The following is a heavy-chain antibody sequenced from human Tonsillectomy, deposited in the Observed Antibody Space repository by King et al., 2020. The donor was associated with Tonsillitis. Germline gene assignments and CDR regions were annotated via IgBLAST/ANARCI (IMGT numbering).Heavy chain of an antibody. Sequence: QLVQSGAEVKKPGSSVKVSCKASGGTFSSYAISWVRQAPRQGLEWMGRIIPILGIANYAQKFQGRVTITADKSTSTAYMELSSLRSEDTAVYYCARALYCRSTSCYGGIDYWGQGTLVTVSS. D-gene: IGHD2-2*01. CDR2: IIPILGIA. V-gene: IGHV1-69*09. J-gene: IGHJ4*02. CDR3: ARALYCRSTSCYGGIDY. CDR1: GGTFSSYA.